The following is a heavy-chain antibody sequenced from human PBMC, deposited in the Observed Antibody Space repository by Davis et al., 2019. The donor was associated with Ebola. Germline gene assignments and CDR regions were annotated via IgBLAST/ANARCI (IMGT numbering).Heavy chain of an antibody. D-gene: IGHD3-10*01. CDR2: IYYSGST. CDR1: GGSISSYY. V-gene: IGHV4-59*12. CDR3: AREGGSGSYPYYYYYGMDV. J-gene: IGHJ6*02. Sequence: SETLSLTCTVSGGSISSYYWSWIRQPPGKGLEWIGYIYYSGSTYYNPSLKSRVTISVDTSKNQFSLKLSSVTAADTAVYYCAREGGSGSYPYYYYYGMDVWGQGTTVTVSS.